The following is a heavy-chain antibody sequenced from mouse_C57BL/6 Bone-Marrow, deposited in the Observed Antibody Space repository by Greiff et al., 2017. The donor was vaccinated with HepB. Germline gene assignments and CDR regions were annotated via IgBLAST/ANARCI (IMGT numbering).Heavy chain of an antibody. J-gene: IGHJ1*03. Sequence: QVQLQQPGAELVKPGASVKLSCKASGYAFTSYWMHWVKQRPGQGLEWIGMIHPNSGSTNYNEKFKSKATLTVDKSSSTAYMQLSSLTSEDSAVYYCAHYYGSTFDVWGTGTTVTVSS. CDR3: AHYYGSTFDV. V-gene: IGHV1-64*01. D-gene: IGHD1-1*01. CDR1: GYAFTSYW. CDR2: IHPNSGST.